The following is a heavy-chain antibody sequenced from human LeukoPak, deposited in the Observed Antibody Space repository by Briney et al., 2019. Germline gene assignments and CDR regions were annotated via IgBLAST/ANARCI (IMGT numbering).Heavy chain of an antibody. CDR3: VRDGYKAFDI. D-gene: IGHD1-14*01. V-gene: IGHV3-48*04. Sequence: GGSLRLSCAASGFTFSTYAMSWVRQAPGKGLEWVSYISSSSSTIYYADSVKGRFTISRDNAKNSLYLQMNSLRAEDTALYYCVRDGYKAFDIWGQGTMVTVSS. CDR1: GFTFSTYA. CDR2: ISSSSSTI. J-gene: IGHJ3*02.